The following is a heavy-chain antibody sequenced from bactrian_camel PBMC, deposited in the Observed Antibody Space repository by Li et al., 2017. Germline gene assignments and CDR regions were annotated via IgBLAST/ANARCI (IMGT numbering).Heavy chain of an antibody. CDR3: AAAHRPPWGGSWSSLSTYEYVY. CDR2: IYSFGRST. Sequence: VQLVESGGGTAQAGRSLRLSCAASGNTYSLNCLGWFRQTPGKEREQVAVFIYSFGRSTRYADSVKGRFTISKDGARNTLYLQMDSLQSEDSAMYYCAAAHRPPWGGSWSSLSTYEYVYWGQGTQVTVS. CDR1: GNTYSLNC. D-gene: IGHD6*01. V-gene: IGHV3S54*01. J-gene: IGHJ4*01.